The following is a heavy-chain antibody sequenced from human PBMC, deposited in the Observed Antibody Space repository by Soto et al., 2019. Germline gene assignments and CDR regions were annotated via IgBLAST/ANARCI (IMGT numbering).Heavy chain of an antibody. Sequence: ASVKVSCKASGYTFTGYYMHWVRHAPGKGLEWMGWINPNSGGTNYAQKFQGRVTMTRDTSISTAYMELSRLRSDDTAVYYCARTERYSYARKYYYYYGMDVWGQGTTVTVSS. D-gene: IGHD5-18*01. CDR1: GYTFTGYY. J-gene: IGHJ6*02. V-gene: IGHV1-2*02. CDR3: ARTERYSYARKYYYYYGMDV. CDR2: INPNSGGT.